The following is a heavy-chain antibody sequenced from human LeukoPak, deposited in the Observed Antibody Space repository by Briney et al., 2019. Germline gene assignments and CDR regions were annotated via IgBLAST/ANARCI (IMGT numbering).Heavy chain of an antibody. D-gene: IGHD5-12*01. CDR3: AKDSGYDLGDAFDI. CDR1: GFTLSSYA. V-gene: IGHV3-30-3*01. Sequence: GRSLRLPCAASGFTLSSYAMHWVRQAPGKGLEWVAVISYDGSNKYYADSVKGRFTISRDNSKNTLYLQMNSLRAEDMALYYCAKDSGYDLGDAFDIWGQGTMVTVSS. CDR2: ISYDGSNK. J-gene: IGHJ3*02.